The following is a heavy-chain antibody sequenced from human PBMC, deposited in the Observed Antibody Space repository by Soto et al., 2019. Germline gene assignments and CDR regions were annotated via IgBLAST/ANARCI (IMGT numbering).Heavy chain of an antibody. V-gene: IGHV1-69*13. D-gene: IGHD3-9*01. CDR2: IIPIFGTA. CDR1: GGTFSSYA. J-gene: IGHJ4*02. Sequence: SVKVSCKASGGTFSSYAISWVRQAPGQGLEWMGGIIPIFGTANYAQKFQGRVTITADESTSTAYMELSSLRSEDTAVYYCAREMDDILTGYYNYYFGYWGPGPLGTLSS. CDR3: AREMDDILTGYYNYYFGY.